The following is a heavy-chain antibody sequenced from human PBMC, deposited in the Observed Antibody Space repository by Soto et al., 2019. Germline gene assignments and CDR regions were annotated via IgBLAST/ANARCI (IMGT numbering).Heavy chain of an antibody. CDR3: ARAREYYYDSSGYPFAP. V-gene: IGHV1-69*13. Sequence: SVKVSCKASGGTFCSYAISWVRQAPGQGLEWMGGIIPIFGTANYAQKFQGRVTITADESTSTAYMELSSLRSEDTAVYYCARAREYYYDSSGYPFAPWGQGTLVTVSS. D-gene: IGHD3-22*01. J-gene: IGHJ5*02. CDR1: GGTFCSYA. CDR2: IIPIFGTA.